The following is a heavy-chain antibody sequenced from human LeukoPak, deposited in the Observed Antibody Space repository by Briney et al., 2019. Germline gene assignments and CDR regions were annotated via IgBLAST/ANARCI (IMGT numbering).Heavy chain of an antibody. D-gene: IGHD3-22*01. J-gene: IGHJ3*02. CDR2: ISYDGSNK. Sequence: GGSLRLSCAASGFTFSSYAMHWVRQAPGKGLEWVAVISYDGSNKYYADSVKGRFTISRDNSKNTLYLQMNSLRAEDTAVYYCARVRPYYYDSSGYYPWAFDIWGQGTMVTVSS. V-gene: IGHV3-30-3*01. CDR3: ARVRPYYYDSSGYYPWAFDI. CDR1: GFTFSSYA.